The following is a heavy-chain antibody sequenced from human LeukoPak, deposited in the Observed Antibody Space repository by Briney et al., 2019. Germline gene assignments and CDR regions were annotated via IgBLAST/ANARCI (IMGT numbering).Heavy chain of an antibody. J-gene: IGHJ6*02. D-gene: IGHD3-3*01. CDR1: GYTFTGYY. V-gene: IGHV1-2*02. CDR3: ATSQNGDFWSGYWPNYYYYGMDV. CDR2: INPNSGGT. Sequence: GASVEVSCKASGYTFTGYYMHWVRQAPGQGLEWMGWINPNSGGTNYAQKFQGRVTMTRNTSISTAYMELSSLRSEDTAVYYCATSQNGDFWSGYWPNYYYYGMDVWGQGTTVTVSS.